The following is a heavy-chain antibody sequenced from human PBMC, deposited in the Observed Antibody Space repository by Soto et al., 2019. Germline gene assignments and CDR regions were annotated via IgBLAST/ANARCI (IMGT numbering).Heavy chain of an antibody. J-gene: IGHJ3*02. Sequence: PGESLKISCKGSGYIFTNYWIGWVRQMPGKGLELMGMIYPADFDIRYIPSFQGQVTISADKSIDTAYLQWSSLKASDTAMYYCAGRAAFDIWGQGTMVTV. CDR3: AGRAAFDI. V-gene: IGHV5-51*01. CDR2: IYPADFDI. CDR1: GYIFTNYW.